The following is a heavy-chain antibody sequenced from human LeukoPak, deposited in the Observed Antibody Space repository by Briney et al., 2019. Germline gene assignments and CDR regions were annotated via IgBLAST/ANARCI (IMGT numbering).Heavy chain of an antibody. J-gene: IGHJ4*02. D-gene: IGHD6-19*01. Sequence: AVKVSCKASGGTFSSYAISWARQAPGQGLEWMVGIIPIFGTANYAQKFQSRVTITADESTSTAYMELSSLRSEDTAVYYCAVRLMGYGSGWQIDYWGQGTLVTISS. CDR1: GGTFSSYA. CDR2: IIPIFGTA. V-gene: IGHV1-69*13. CDR3: AVRLMGYGSGWQIDY.